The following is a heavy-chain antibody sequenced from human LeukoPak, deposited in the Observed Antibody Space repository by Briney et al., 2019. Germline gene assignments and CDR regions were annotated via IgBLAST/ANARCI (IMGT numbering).Heavy chain of an antibody. CDR2: VSYSGSA. J-gene: IGHJ4*02. Sequence: KRSETLSLTYTVSGDSMGGSYYWAWIRPPPGKGLEWIGSVSYSGSAYYNPSLKSRVIISVYTSKNQFSLSLRSVTAADTAVYYCARTLPHGNNDCWGQGTLVTVST. CDR3: ARTLPHGNNDC. V-gene: IGHV4-39*07. D-gene: IGHD5-24*01. CDR1: GDSMGGSYY.